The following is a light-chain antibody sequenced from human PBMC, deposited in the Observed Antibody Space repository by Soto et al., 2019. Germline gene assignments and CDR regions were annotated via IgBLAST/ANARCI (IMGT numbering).Light chain of an antibody. CDR2: EVS. V-gene: IGLV2-14*01. CDR1: SSDVGGYNY. CDR3: SSYTSSSTLV. J-gene: IGLJ1*01. Sequence: LTQPASVSGSPGQSITISCTGTSSDVGGYNYVSWYQQHPGKAPKLMIYEVSNRPSGVSNRFSGSKSGNTASLTISGLQAEDEADYYCSSYTSSSTLVFGTGTRSPS.